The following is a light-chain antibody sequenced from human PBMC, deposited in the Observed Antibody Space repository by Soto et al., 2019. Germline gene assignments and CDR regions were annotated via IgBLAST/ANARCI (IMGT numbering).Light chain of an antibody. CDR1: SSDVGGYNY. CDR3: CSYAGSYTFYV. Sequence: QSVLTQPRSVSGSPGQSVTISCTGTSSDVGGYNYVSWYQQHPGKAPKLMIYDVSKRPSGVPDRFSGSKSGNTASLTISGLQAEDEADYYGCSYAGSYTFYVFGTGTKLTVL. V-gene: IGLV2-11*01. CDR2: DVS. J-gene: IGLJ1*01.